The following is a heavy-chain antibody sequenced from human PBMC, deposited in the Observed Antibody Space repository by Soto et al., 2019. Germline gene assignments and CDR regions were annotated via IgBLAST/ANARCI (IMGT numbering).Heavy chain of an antibody. V-gene: IGHV3-30*18. CDR3: AKVVVVAAIRVYYYYYYGMDV. D-gene: IGHD2-15*01. Sequence: QVQLVESGGGVVQPGRSLRLSCAASGFTFSSYGMHWVRQAPGKGLEWVAVISYDGSNKYYADSVKGRFTISRDNSKNTLYLQMNSRRAEDTAVYYCAKVVVVAAIRVYYYYYYGMDVWGQGTTVTVSS. CDR1: GFTFSSYG. CDR2: ISYDGSNK. J-gene: IGHJ6*02.